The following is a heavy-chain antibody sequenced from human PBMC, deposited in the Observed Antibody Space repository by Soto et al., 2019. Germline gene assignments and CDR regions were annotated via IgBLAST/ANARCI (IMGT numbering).Heavy chain of an antibody. J-gene: IGHJ2*01. D-gene: IGHD2-2*01. V-gene: IGHV4-34*01. CDR2: IHLAGST. CDR3: ARRVVPSALGL. CDR1: GGSFSGYY. Sequence: QVQLQPWGAGLLKPSETMSLTCAVYGGSFSGYYWIWIRQPPGKGLEWIGEIHLAGSTKYHPSLKGRVTISLDTSKNQFSLKMTSVTAADTAVYYCARRVVPSALGLWGRGTLVTVSS.